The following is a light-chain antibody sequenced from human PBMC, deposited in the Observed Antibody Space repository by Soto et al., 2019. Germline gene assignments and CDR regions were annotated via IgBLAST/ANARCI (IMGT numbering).Light chain of an antibody. CDR2: ENN. Sequence: HSVLTQPPSVSAAPGQKVTISCSGSSSNIGNNYVSWYQQLPGTAPKLLIYENNKRPSGIPDRFSGSKSGTSATLGITGLQTGDEADYYCGTWDSSLRGVFGGGTKLTVL. V-gene: IGLV1-51*02. CDR1: SSNIGNNY. CDR3: GTWDSSLRGV. J-gene: IGLJ3*02.